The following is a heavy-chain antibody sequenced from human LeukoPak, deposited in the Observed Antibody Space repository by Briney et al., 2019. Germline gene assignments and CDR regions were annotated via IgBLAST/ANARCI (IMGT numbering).Heavy chain of an antibody. J-gene: IGHJ5*02. V-gene: IGHV3-49*04. D-gene: IGHD6-19*01. Sequence: PSGGSLRLSCTASGFTFGDYAMSWVRQAPGKGLEWVGFIRSKAYGGTTDYAAPVKGRFTISRDDSKNTLYLQMNSLKTEDTAVYYCTTEGPFDSSGWSWGQGTLVTVSS. CDR3: TTEGPFDSSGWS. CDR1: GFTFGDYA. CDR2: IRSKAYGGTT.